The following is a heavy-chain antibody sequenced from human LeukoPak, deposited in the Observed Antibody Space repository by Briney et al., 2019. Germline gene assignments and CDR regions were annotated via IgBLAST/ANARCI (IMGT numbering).Heavy chain of an antibody. CDR3: ARLRYYAMDV. V-gene: IGHV3-48*01. Sequence: GGSLRLPCAASGFTFSTFDMNWVRQAPGKGLEWVSYISSGSSTIYYADSVKGRFTISRDNAKNSLYLQMNSLRAEDTAVYYCARLRYYAMDVWGQGTTVIVSS. CDR2: ISSGSSTI. CDR1: GFTFSTFD. J-gene: IGHJ6*02.